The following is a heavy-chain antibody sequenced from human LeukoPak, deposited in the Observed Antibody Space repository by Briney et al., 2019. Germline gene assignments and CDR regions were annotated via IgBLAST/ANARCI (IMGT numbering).Heavy chain of an antibody. CDR3: AIDSPCGGDCYHWFDP. CDR1: GFTLSSYS. V-gene: IGHV3-48*04. CDR2: ISSSSSTI. Sequence: GGSLSLSCAASGFTLSSYSMNWVRQAPGKGLEWVSYISSSSSTIYYADSVKGRFTISRDNAKNSLYLQMNSLRAEDTAVYYCAIDSPCGGDCYHWFDPWGQGTLVTVSS. J-gene: IGHJ5*02. D-gene: IGHD2-21*02.